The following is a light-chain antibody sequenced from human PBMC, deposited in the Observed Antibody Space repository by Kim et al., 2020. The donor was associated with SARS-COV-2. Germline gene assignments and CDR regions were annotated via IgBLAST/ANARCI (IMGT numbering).Light chain of an antibody. CDR1: QSDRSD. J-gene: IGKJ5*01. CDR3: QQYKNWPPIT. CDR2: DAS. V-gene: IGKV3-15*01. Sequence: SPGERVTLSCRASQSDRSDLAWYQQKPGQTPRLLIYDASTRATGTPARFSGSGSGTEFTLTISSLQSDDSAVYYCQQYKNWPPITFGQGTRLEIK.